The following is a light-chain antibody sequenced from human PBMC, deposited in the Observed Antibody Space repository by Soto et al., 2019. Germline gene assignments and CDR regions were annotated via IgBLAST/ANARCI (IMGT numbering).Light chain of an antibody. J-gene: IGKJ1*01. CDR1: QSVTTF. CDR3: QQRSNCPWT. V-gene: IGKV3-11*01. CDR2: DAS. Sequence: EIVLTQSPATLSLSPGERATLSCRASQSVTTFLAWYQQKPGQAPRLLISDASDRATGIPARFSGSGSGTDFPLTISSLESEDFGVYYCQQRSNCPWTFGQGTKVEI.